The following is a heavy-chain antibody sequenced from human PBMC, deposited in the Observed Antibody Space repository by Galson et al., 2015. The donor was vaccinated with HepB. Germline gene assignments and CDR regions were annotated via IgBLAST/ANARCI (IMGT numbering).Heavy chain of an antibody. D-gene: IGHD3-10*01. V-gene: IGHV3-66*01. Sequence: SLRLSCAASGFTVSSNYMSWVRQAPGKGLEWVSIIYSGGTTYYADSVKGRFTISRDNSKNTLYLQMNSLRAEDTAVYYCVIDRYYGSGRYYFDYWGQGTVVTVSS. CDR2: IYSGGTT. CDR1: GFTVSSNY. J-gene: IGHJ4*02. CDR3: VIDRYYGSGRYYFDY.